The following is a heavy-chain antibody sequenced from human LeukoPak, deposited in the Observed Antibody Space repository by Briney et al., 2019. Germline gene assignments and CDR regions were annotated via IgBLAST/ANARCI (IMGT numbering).Heavy chain of an antibody. CDR3: VLEGNWNYIARLGITGFDP. D-gene: IGHD1-7*01. Sequence: SVKVSCKASGAAFSSYAISWVRQAPGQGLEWMGRIIPIFGTANYAQKFQGRVTITTDESTSTAYMELSSLRSEDTAVYYCVLEGNWNYIARLGITGFDPWGQGTLVTVSS. V-gene: IGHV1-69*05. CDR1: GAAFSSYA. CDR2: IIPIFGTA. J-gene: IGHJ5*02.